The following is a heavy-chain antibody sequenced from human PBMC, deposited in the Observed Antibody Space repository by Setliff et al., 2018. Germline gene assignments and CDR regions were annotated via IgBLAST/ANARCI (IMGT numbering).Heavy chain of an antibody. CDR1: GFIFDDYA. CDR3: AKDIGSYYY. Sequence: PGGSLRLSCAASGFIFDDYAMHWVRQAPGKGLEWVSGISWNSANIDYADSVKGRFTISRDNAKSFLYLQMNSLRPDDTAFYYCAKDIGSYYYWGQGTLVTVSS. D-gene: IGHD1-26*01. V-gene: IGHV3-9*01. CDR2: ISWNSANI. J-gene: IGHJ4*02.